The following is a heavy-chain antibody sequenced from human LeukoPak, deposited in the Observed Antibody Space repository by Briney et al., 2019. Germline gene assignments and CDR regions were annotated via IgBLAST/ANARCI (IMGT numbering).Heavy chain of an antibody. CDR1: GYTFTGYY. D-gene: IGHD3-10*01. V-gene: IGHV1-2*02. CDR3: ARGDTMVRGVIHWFDP. Sequence: ASMKVSCKASGYTFTGYYMHWVRQAPGQGLEWMGWINPNSGGTNYAQKFQGRVTMTRDTSISTAYMELSRLRSDDTAVYYCARGDTMVRGVIHWFDPWGQGTLVTVSS. CDR2: INPNSGGT. J-gene: IGHJ5*02.